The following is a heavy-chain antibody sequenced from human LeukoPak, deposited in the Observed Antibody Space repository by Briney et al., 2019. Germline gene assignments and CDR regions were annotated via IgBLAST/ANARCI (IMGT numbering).Heavy chain of an antibody. V-gene: IGHV1-2*02. CDR2: MDSNTGGT. CDR3: ATEAPRSYYFDY. J-gene: IGHJ4*02. CDR1: GYTFTHNY. Sequence: GASVKVSCKASGYTFTHNYIHWLRQAPGPGLEWMGWMDSNTGGTKYAQKFQGRVTMTRDTSTGTVYMELSSLRFEDTAMYYCATEAPRSYYFDYWGQGILVTVSS.